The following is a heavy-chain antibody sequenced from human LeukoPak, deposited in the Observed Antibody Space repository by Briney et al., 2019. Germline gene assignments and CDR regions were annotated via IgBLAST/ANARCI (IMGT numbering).Heavy chain of an antibody. CDR3: AKDPLGFCIRATCRYLDS. D-gene: IGHD2-2*01. Sequence: GGSLRLSCAASGFTFSNYGMHWVRQTPGKGLEWVAFIWYDGSNRNYADSVKGRFTISRDNSENTLFLQMSSLRTEDTAVYYCAKDPLGFCIRATCRYLDSWGQGTLVTVSS. V-gene: IGHV3-30*02. CDR1: GFTFSNYG. J-gene: IGHJ4*02. CDR2: IWYDGSNR.